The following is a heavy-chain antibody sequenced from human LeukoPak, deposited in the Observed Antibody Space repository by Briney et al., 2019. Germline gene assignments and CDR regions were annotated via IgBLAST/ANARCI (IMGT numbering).Heavy chain of an antibody. CDR1: GFTFSSYE. V-gene: IGHV3-48*03. Sequence: GGSLRLSCAASGFTFSSYEMNWVRRAPGKGLEWVSYISSSGSTIYYADSVKGRFTISRDNAKNSLYLQMNSLRAEDTAVYYCARDVYSYGYRNWFDPWGQGTLVTVSS. CDR2: ISSSGSTI. CDR3: ARDVYSYGYRNWFDP. J-gene: IGHJ5*02. D-gene: IGHD5-18*01.